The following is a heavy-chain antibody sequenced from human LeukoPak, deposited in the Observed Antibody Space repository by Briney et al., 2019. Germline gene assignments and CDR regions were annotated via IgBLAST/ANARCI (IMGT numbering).Heavy chain of an antibody. Sequence: SETLSLTCTVSGGSISSYYWSWIRQPPGKGLEWIAYISDIGSINYNPSLKSRVTISLDTSKNQFSLKLSSVTAADTAVYYCARHVSLNTYYYDSSGYSAFDIWGQGTMVTVSS. J-gene: IGHJ3*02. V-gene: IGHV4-59*08. CDR3: ARHVSLNTYYYDSSGYSAFDI. D-gene: IGHD3-22*01. CDR2: ISDIGSI. CDR1: GGSISSYY.